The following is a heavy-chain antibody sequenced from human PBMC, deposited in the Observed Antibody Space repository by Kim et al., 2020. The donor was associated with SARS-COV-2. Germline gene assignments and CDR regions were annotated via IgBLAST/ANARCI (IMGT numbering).Heavy chain of an antibody. J-gene: IGHJ6*02. Sequence: YADSVKGRFTISRDNSKNTLYLQMNSLGAEDTAVYYCAKCHLSYGWTTSDVWGLGTTVTVSS. V-gene: IGHV3-23*01. CDR3: AKCHLSYGWTTSDV. D-gene: IGHD4-17*01.